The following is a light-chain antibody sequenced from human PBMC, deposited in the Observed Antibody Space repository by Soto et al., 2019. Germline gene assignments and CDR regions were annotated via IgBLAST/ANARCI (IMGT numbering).Light chain of an antibody. Sequence: DIQLTQSPSSLSASLGDSITITCRASETISTFLNWYQVQPGKAPRLLVYGASYLRVGVPVRFRASGSGTLFTLIIDNLQREDLASYFCLQFFSAVITFGGGTRVDI. CDR3: LQFFSAVIT. V-gene: IGKV1-39*01. J-gene: IGKJ4*01. CDR1: ETISTF. CDR2: GAS.